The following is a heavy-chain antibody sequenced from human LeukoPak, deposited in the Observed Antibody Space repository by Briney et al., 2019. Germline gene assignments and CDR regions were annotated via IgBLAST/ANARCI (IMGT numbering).Heavy chain of an antibody. CDR2: IYYSGST. CDR3: ARGEDWNDLDY. J-gene: IGHJ4*02. V-gene: IGHV4-31*03. CDR1: GGSISSGGYY. D-gene: IGHD1-1*01. Sequence: SETLSLTCTVSGGSISSGGYYWSWIRQHPGKGLEWIGYIYYSGSTYYNPSLKSRVTISVDTSKNQFSLKLSSVTAADTAVYYCARGEDWNDLDYWGQGTLVTVSS.